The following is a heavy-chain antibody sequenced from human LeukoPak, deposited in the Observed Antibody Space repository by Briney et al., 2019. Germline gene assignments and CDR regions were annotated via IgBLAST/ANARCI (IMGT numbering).Heavy chain of an antibody. D-gene: IGHD3-3*01. V-gene: IGHV3-30*02. Sequence: GGSLRLSCAASGFTFSSYGMHWVRQAPGKGLEWVAFIRYDGSNKYYADSVKGRFTISRDNSKNTLYLQMNSLRAEDTAVYCCAKGFGYDFWSGYYSVGHWGQGTLVTVSS. CDR2: IRYDGSNK. J-gene: IGHJ4*02. CDR3: AKGFGYDFWSGYYSVGH. CDR1: GFTFSSYG.